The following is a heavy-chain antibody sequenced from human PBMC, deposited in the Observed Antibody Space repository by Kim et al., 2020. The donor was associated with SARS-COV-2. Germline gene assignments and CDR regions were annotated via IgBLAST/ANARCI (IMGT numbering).Heavy chain of an antibody. CDR3: ARGPGRYYYDSSGGFDY. V-gene: IGHV3-53*01. CDR1: GFTVSSNY. J-gene: IGHJ4*02. D-gene: IGHD3-22*01. Sequence: GGSLRLSCAASGFTVSSNYMSWVRQAPGKGLEWVSVIYSGGSTYYADSVKGRFTISRDNSKNTLYLQMNSLRAEDTAVYYCARGPGRYYYDSSGGFDYWGQGTLVTVSS. CDR2: IYSGGST.